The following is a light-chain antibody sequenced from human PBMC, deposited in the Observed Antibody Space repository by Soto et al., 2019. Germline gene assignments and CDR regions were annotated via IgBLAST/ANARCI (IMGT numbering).Light chain of an antibody. CDR3: QQYNKWPWT. Sequence: EIVMTQSPGTLSVSPGERVTLSCRASQSVSSKLVWYQRKPGQTPRLLIYDASTRATGMPARFSGSGSGTEFTLTITRLQSQDLDASYCQQYNKWPWTFGQGTKV. J-gene: IGKJ1*01. CDR1: QSVSSK. V-gene: IGKV3-15*01. CDR2: DAS.